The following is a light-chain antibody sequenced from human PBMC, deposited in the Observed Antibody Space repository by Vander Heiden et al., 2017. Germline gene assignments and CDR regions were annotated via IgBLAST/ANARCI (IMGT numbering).Light chain of an antibody. CDR2: RNN. J-gene: IGLJ2*01. CDR3: AAWDDSLSGHVV. CDR1: SSNIGSNY. V-gene: IGLV1-47*01. Sequence: QSVLTQPPSASGTPGQRVTISCSGSSSNIGSNYGHWYQQHPGTAPKLLIYRNNQRPSGVPDRFSGSKSGTSASLAISGLRSEDEADYYCAAWDDSLSGHVVFGGGTKLTVL.